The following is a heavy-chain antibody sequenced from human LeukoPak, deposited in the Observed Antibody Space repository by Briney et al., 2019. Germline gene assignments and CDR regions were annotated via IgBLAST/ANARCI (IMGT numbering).Heavy chain of an antibody. Sequence: GVSLRLSCAASGFTVDDYGMSWVRHAPGKGLEWVSGINWNGGSTGYADSVKGRFTISRDNAKNSLYLQMNSLRAEDTALYYCARTSLRIAVAGTFDYWGQGTLVTVSS. CDR1: GFTVDDYG. CDR3: ARTSLRIAVAGTFDY. V-gene: IGHV3-20*04. J-gene: IGHJ4*02. CDR2: INWNGGST. D-gene: IGHD6-19*01.